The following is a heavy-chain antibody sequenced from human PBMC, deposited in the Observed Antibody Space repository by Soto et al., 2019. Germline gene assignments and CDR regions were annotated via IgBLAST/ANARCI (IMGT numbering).Heavy chain of an antibody. V-gene: IGHV3-64*01. CDR3: VRRVSGNYDY. D-gene: IGHD1-7*01. Sequence: EVQLAESGGGMVQPGGSLRLSCVASGFTFSSYDMHWVRQAPGKGLEYVSSISSNGGTTYYGNYVKGRFTISRDNSKNTLYLQMGSLRAEDIAVYYCVRRVSGNYDYWGQGTLVTVSS. CDR2: ISSNGGTT. CDR1: GFTFSSYD. J-gene: IGHJ4*02.